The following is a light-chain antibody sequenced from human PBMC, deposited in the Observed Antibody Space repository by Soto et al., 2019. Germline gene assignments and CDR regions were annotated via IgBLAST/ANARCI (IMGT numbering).Light chain of an antibody. CDR1: SASIGRNA. CDR3: AAWDDSLYGWV. CDR2: RSD. Sequence: QSVLTQPPSASGTPGQRVSISCSGSSASIGRNAVNWYQQLPGTAPKLLMYRSDQRPSGVPDRFSGSKSGTSASLAISGLQSEDEADYYCAAWDDSLYGWVFGGGTKLTVL. V-gene: IGLV1-44*01. J-gene: IGLJ3*02.